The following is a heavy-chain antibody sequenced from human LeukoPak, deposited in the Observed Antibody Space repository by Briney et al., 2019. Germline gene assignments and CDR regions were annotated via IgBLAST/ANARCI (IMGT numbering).Heavy chain of an antibody. D-gene: IGHD3-3*01. V-gene: IGHV1-8*03. CDR2: MNPNSGNT. CDR3: ARGRTAHYDFWTPFDP. CDR1: GYTFTSYD. J-gene: IGHJ5*02. Sequence: ASVNVSCKASGYTFTSYDINWVRQATGQGLEWMGWMNPNSGNTGYAQKFQGRITITRNTSISTAYMELSSLRSEDTAVYYCARGRTAHYDFWTPFDPWGQGTLVTVSS.